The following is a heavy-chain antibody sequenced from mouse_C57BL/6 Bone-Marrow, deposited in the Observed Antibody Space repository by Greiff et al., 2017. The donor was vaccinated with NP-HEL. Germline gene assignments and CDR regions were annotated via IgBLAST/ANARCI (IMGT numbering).Heavy chain of an antibody. CDR3: ARGADGYPFAY. Sequence: EVKLMESGGGLVQPGGSLKLSCAASGFTFSDYGMAWVRQAPRKGPEWVAFISNLAYSIYYADTVTGRFTISRENAKNTLYLEMSSLRSEDTAMYYCARGADGYPFAYWGQGTLVTVSA. J-gene: IGHJ3*01. CDR2: ISNLAYSI. CDR1: GFTFSDYG. V-gene: IGHV5-15*01. D-gene: IGHD2-3*01.